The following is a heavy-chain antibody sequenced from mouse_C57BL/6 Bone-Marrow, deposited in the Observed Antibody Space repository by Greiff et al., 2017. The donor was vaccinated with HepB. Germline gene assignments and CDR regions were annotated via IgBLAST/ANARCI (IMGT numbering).Heavy chain of an antibody. CDR2: SRNKANDYTT. Sequence: EVQLQQSGGGLVQSGRSLRLSCATSGFTFSDFYMEWVRQAPGKGLEWIAASRNKANDYTTEYSATVKGRFIVSRDTSQSILYLQMNALRAEDTAIYYCARDAACTWALDYWGQGTTLTVSS. J-gene: IGHJ2*01. CDR1: GFTFSDFY. V-gene: IGHV7-1*01. CDR3: ARDAACTWALDY. D-gene: IGHD2-14*01.